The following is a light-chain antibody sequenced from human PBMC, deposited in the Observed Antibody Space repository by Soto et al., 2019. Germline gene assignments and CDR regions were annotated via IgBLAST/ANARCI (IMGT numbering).Light chain of an antibody. CDR3: SSYAGSNNVV. CDR1: SSDVGGYNY. Sequence: QSVLTQPPSASGSPGQSVTLSCTGTSSDVGGYNYVSWYQQHPGKAPKLMIYEVNQRPSGVPDRFSGSKSGNTASLTVSGLQADDEADYYCSSYAGSNNVVFGGGTQLTVL. CDR2: EVN. V-gene: IGLV2-8*01. J-gene: IGLJ2*01.